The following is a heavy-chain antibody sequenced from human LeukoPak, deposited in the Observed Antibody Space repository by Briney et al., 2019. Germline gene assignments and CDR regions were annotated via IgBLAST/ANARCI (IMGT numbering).Heavy chain of an antibody. J-gene: IGHJ4*02. CDR2: IYTSGST. V-gene: IGHV4-61*02. CDR1: GGSISSGSYY. D-gene: IGHD3-22*01. Sequence: PSETLSLTCTVSGGSISSGSYYWSWIRQPAGKGLEWIGRIYTSGSTNYNPSLKSRVTISVDTSKNQFSLKLSSVTAADTAVYYCASSTWHYDSSGPVDYWGQGTLVTVSS. CDR3: ASSTWHYDSSGPVDY.